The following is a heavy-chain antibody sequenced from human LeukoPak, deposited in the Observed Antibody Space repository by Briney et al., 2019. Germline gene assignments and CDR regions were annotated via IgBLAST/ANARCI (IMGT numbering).Heavy chain of an antibody. CDR2: ISSSSSYI. CDR3: ARDTWELLRNNAFDI. D-gene: IGHD1-26*01. CDR1: GFTFSSYS. V-gene: IGHV3-21*01. Sequence: GGSLRLSCAASGFTFSSYSMNWVRQAPGKRLEWVSSISSSSSYIYYADSVKGRFTISRDNAKNSLYLQMNSLRAEDTAVYYCARDTWELLRNNAFDIWGQGTMVTVSS. J-gene: IGHJ3*02.